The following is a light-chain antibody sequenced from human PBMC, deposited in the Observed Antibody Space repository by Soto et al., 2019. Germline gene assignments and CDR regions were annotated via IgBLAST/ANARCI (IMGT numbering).Light chain of an antibody. CDR2: EVN. CDR1: SSDIGAYNF. Sequence: QSALTQPASVSGSPGQSITISCTGTSSDIGAYNFVSWYQQHPGKAPKLMIYEVNNRPSGVSDRFSGSKSVNTASLTICGLHDEDDADYYCSSFSGATTLFGTGTKLTVL. J-gene: IGLJ1*01. V-gene: IGLV2-14*01. CDR3: SSFSGATTL.